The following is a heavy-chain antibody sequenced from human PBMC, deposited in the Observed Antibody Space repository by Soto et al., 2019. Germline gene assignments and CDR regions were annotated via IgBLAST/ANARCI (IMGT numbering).Heavy chain of an antibody. J-gene: IGHJ6*02. CDR2: IYYSGST. Sequence: SETLSLTCTVSGGSISSSDYYWSWIRQPPGKGLEWIGYIYYSGSTYYNPSLKSRVTISVDTSKNQFSLKLSSVTAADTAVYYCARDESSSWLNYGMDVWGQGTTVTVSS. CDR3: ARDESSSWLNYGMDV. CDR1: GGSISSSDYY. D-gene: IGHD6-13*01. V-gene: IGHV4-30-4*01.